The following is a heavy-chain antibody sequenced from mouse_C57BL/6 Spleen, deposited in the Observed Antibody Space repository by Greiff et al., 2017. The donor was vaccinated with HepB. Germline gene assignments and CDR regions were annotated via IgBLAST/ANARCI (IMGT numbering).Heavy chain of an antibody. CDR1: GYSITSGYY. J-gene: IGHJ4*01. CDR3: ASLIYYDYDDYAMDY. V-gene: IGHV3-6*01. Sequence: EVQVVESGPGLVKPSQSLSLTCSVTGYSITSGYYWNWIRQFPGNKLEWMGYISYDGSNNYNPSLKNRISITRDTSKNQFFLKLNSVTTVDTATYYCASLIYYDYDDYAMDYWGQGTSVTVSS. D-gene: IGHD2-4*01. CDR2: ISYDGSN.